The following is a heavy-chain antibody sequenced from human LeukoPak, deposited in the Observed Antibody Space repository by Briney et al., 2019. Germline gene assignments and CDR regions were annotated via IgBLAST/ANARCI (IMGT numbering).Heavy chain of an antibody. CDR2: ISWNSGSI. J-gene: IGHJ3*02. CDR3: AKVNIRDGYNSGAFDI. V-gene: IGHV3-9*03. Sequence: PGGSLRLSCAASGFTFDDYAMHWVRQAPGKGLEWVSGISWNSGSIGYADSVKGRFTISRDNAKNSLYLQMNSLRAEDMALYYCAKVNIRDGYNSGAFDIWGQGTMVTVSS. D-gene: IGHD5-24*01. CDR1: GFTFDDYA.